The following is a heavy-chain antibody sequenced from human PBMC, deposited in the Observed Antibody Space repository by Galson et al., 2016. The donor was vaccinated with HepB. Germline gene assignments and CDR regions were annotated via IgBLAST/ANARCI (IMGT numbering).Heavy chain of an antibody. Sequence: SLRLSCAASGFTFSRHWMHWVRQAPGKGLVWVSRIKTDGTYADSLEGRFTSTRDNAKNTLYLDMNSLRVEDTAIYHCARDGLGAFDLWGRGTMVTVSS. CDR1: GFTFSRHW. V-gene: IGHV3-74*01. J-gene: IGHJ3*01. CDR2: IKTDG. D-gene: IGHD7-27*01. CDR3: ARDGLGAFDL.